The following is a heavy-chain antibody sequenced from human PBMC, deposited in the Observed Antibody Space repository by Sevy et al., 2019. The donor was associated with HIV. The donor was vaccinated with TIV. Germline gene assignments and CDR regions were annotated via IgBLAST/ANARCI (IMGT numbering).Heavy chain of an antibody. Sequence: GGSLRLSCAASGFTFSSYGMHWVRQAPGKGLEWVAVIWYDGTNKYYADSMKGRFTISRDNSNNTLYLQMNSLRAEDTAVYYCAREGLLEWLFSFDYWGQGTLVTVSS. J-gene: IGHJ4*02. CDR3: AREGLLEWLFSFDY. CDR1: GFTFSSYG. CDR2: IWYDGTNK. V-gene: IGHV3-33*01. D-gene: IGHD3-3*01.